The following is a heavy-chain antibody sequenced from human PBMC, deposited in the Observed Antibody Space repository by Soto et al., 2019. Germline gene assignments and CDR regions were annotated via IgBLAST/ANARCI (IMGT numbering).Heavy chain of an antibody. D-gene: IGHD2-21*02. J-gene: IGHJ4*02. V-gene: IGHV1-3*01. CDR3: ARAWVVVTAPDY. CDR1: GYTFTSYA. Sequence: GASVKVSCKASGYTFTSYAMHWVRQAPGQRLEWMGWINAGNGNTKYSQKFQGRVTITRDTSASTAYMELSGLRSEDTAVYYCARAWVVVTAPDYWGQGTLVTVSS. CDR2: INAGNGNT.